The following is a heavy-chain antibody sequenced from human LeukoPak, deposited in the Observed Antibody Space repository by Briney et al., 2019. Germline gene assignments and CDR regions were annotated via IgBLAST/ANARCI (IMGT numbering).Heavy chain of an antibody. CDR3: ARIPLRSPDY. V-gene: IGHV3-7*01. CDR2: IKEDGSEK. CDR1: GFTFSNYW. J-gene: IGHJ4*02. Sequence: GGSLRLSCVVSGFTFSNYWMTWVRLAPGKGLEWVANIKEDGSEKYYVDSVKGRFTIPRDNARNSLYLQMNSLRAADTAVYYCARIPLRSPDYWGQGTLLTVSS. D-gene: IGHD3-3*01.